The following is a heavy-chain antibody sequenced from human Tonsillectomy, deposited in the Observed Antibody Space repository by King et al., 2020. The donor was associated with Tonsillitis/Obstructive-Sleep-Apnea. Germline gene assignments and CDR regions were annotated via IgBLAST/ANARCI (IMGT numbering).Heavy chain of an antibody. V-gene: IGHV2-5*02. D-gene: IGHD3-3*01. Sequence: TLKESGPTLVKPTQTLTLTCTFSGFSLSTSGVGVGWIRQPPGKALEWLALIYWDDGKRYSPSLNSRLTITKDTSKNKVVLTMTNMDPVETATYYCAHRILRFVEQGTVGWFDPWGQGTLVTVAS. CDR3: AHRILRFVEQGTVGWFDP. CDR2: IYWDDGK. J-gene: IGHJ5*02. CDR1: GFSLSTSGVG.